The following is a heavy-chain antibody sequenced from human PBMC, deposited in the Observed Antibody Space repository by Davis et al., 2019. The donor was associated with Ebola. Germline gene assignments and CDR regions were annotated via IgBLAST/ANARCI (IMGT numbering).Heavy chain of an antibody. CDR3: ARAPLWFGELLSGYYFDY. D-gene: IGHD3-10*01. J-gene: IGHJ4*02. CDR2: IIPILGIA. CDR1: GGTFSSYT. V-gene: IGHV1-69*02. Sequence: SVKVSCKASGGTFSSYTISWVRQAPGQGLEWMGRIIPILGIANYAQKFQGRVTITADKSTSTAYMELSSLRSDDTAVYYCARAPLWFGELLSGYYFDYWGQGTLVTVSS.